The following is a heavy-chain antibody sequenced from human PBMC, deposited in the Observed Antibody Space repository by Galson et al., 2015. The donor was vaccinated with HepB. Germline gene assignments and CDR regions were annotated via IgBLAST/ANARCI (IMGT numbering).Heavy chain of an antibody. D-gene: IGHD3-3*01. Sequence: SVKVSCKASGYTFTSYAMNWVRQAPGQGLEWMGWINTNTGNPTYAQGFTGRFVFSLDTSVSTAYLQISSLKAEDTAVYYCASPITIFGVDTNYYYYYYMDVWGKGTTVTVSS. CDR2: INTNTGNP. J-gene: IGHJ6*03. V-gene: IGHV7-4-1*02. CDR3: ASPITIFGVDTNYYYYYYMDV. CDR1: GYTFTSYA.